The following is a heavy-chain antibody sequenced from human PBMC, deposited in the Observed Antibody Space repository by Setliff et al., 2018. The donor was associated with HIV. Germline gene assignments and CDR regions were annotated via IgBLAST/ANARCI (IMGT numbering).Heavy chain of an antibody. J-gene: IGHJ2*01. CDR2: INHSGST. D-gene: IGHD5-12*01. V-gene: IGHV4-34*01. CDR3: ARHVSPEYSDYAHWYFDL. CDR1: GGSFSGYY. Sequence: SETLSLTCAVYGGSFSGYYWSWIRQPPGKGLEWIGEINHSGSTNYNPSLKSRVTISVDTSKNQFSLKLTSVTAADTAVYYCARHVSPEYSDYAHWYFDLWGRGTLVTVSS.